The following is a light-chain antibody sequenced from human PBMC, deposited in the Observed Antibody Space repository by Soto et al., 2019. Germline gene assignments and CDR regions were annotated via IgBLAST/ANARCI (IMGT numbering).Light chain of an antibody. CDR2: SAS. CDR1: QSVTSSY. J-gene: IGKJ2*01. V-gene: IGKV3-20*01. Sequence: ENVLTQSPCTLSLSPGERATLSCRAIQSVTSSYLAWYQQKPGQAPRLLIYSASSRATGVPDRFSGSGSATDFTLTISRVEPEDFAVYYCQQYGSSRNTFGQGTKVDIK. CDR3: QQYGSSRNT.